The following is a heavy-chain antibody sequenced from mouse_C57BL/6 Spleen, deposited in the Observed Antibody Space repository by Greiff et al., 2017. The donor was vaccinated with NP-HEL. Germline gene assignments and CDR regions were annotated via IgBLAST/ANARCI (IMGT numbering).Heavy chain of an antibody. V-gene: IGHV1-64*01. CDR3: ARIHYGRGDWYFDV. CDR1: GYTFTSYW. Sequence: QVQLQQPGAELVKPGASVKLSCKASGYTFTSYWMHWVKQRPGQGLEWIGMIHPNSGSTNYNEKFKSKATLTVDKSSSTAYMQLSSLTSEDSAVYYCARIHYGRGDWYFDVWGTGTTVTVSS. J-gene: IGHJ1*03. CDR2: IHPNSGST. D-gene: IGHD1-1*01.